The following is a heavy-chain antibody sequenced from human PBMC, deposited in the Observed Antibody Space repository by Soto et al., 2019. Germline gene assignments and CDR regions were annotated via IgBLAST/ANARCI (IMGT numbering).Heavy chain of an antibody. J-gene: IGHJ4*02. CDR3: ARLSISWYYFDY. Sequence: QVQLQESGPGLLKPSETLSLTCTVSGGPINNYYWSWIRQPAGKGLEWLGRTYTSVSTNYNPSLKSRLSMSIDKSKNHFSLSLTSVTAADTAVYYCARLSISWYYFDYWGPGTMVTVSS. D-gene: IGHD6-13*01. CDR2: TYTSVST. V-gene: IGHV4-4*07. CDR1: GGPINNYY.